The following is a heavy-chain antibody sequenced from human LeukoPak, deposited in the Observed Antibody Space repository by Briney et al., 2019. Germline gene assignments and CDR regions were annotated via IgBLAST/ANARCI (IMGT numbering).Heavy chain of an antibody. CDR1: GFTFSDYY. CDR2: ISSSGSTI. V-gene: IGHV3-11*01. CDR3: ARESYGSGSHISGFDY. J-gene: IGHJ4*02. D-gene: IGHD3-10*01. Sequence: GGSLRLSCAASGFTFSDYYMSWIRQAPGKGLEWVSYISSSGSTIYYADSVKGRFTISRDNAKNSLYLQMNSLRAEDTAVYYCARESYGSGSHISGFDYWGQGTLVTVSS.